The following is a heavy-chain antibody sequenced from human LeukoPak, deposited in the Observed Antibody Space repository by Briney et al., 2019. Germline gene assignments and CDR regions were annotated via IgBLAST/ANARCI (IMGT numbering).Heavy chain of an antibody. V-gene: IGHV3-23*01. D-gene: IGHD3-22*01. CDR3: AKTCGSSGYYGQHDY. J-gene: IGHJ4*02. Sequence: GGSLRLSCAASGFTFSNYAMSWVRQAPGKGLEWVSAISGGDGTTYYADSVKGRFNISRDNSKNTLHLQMNSLRAEDTAVYYCAKTCGSSGYYGQHDYWGQGTLVTVSS. CDR1: GFTFSNYA. CDR2: ISGGDGTT.